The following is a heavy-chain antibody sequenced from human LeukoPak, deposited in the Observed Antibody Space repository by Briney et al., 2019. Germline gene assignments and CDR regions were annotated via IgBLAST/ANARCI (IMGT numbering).Heavy chain of an antibody. Sequence: PSETLSLTCTVSGGSISIYYWSWIRQPAGKGLEWIGRIQTSGSTNPNPSLKSRVTMSVDTSKNQFSLKLTSVTAADTAVYYCARENLDGFDVWGQGTMVTVSS. J-gene: IGHJ3*01. CDR2: IQTSGST. CDR3: ARENLDGFDV. V-gene: IGHV4-4*07. CDR1: GGSISIYY.